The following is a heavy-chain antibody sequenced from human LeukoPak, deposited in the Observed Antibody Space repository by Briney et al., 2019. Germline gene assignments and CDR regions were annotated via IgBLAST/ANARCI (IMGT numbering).Heavy chain of an antibody. CDR1: GYTLTELS. V-gene: IGHV1-24*01. Sequence: ASVKVSCKVSGYTLTELSMHWVRQAPGKGLEWMGGFDPEDGETIYAQKFQGRVTMTEDTSTDTAYMELSSLRSEDTAVYYCARGYCSSTSCRRWYWFDPWGQGTLVTVSS. J-gene: IGHJ5*02. CDR3: ARGYCSSTSCRRWYWFDP. CDR2: FDPEDGET. D-gene: IGHD2-2*01.